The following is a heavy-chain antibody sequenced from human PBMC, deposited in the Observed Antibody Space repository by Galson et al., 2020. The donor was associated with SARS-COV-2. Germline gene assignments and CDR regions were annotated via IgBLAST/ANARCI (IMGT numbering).Heavy chain of an antibody. Sequence: GESLKISCAASGFTFSAYSIHWVHQAPGKGLEWVAFISYHGTNAYFADSVGGLFTISRDNSENTVYLQMNSLRAEDTAVYYCSREEVIRGDYVDYWGQGTLVTVSS. V-gene: IGHV3-30*04. CDR1: GFTFSAYS. J-gene: IGHJ4*02. CDR3: SREEVIRGDYVDY. CDR2: ISYHGTNA. D-gene: IGHD3-10*01.